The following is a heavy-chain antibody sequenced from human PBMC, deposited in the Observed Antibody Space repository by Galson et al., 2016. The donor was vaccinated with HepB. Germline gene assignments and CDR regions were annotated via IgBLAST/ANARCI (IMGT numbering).Heavy chain of an antibody. D-gene: IGHD3-3*01. V-gene: IGHV4-31*02. CDR3: ARVSRLDFWSGFYVPPFDY. J-gene: IGHJ4*02. Sequence: LEWVGFTSYSGSAHYNPSLKSRLTMSVDTSKNQLSLKLFSVTAADTAVYYCARVSRLDFWSGFYVPPFDYWGQGTLVTVSS. CDR2: TSYSGSA.